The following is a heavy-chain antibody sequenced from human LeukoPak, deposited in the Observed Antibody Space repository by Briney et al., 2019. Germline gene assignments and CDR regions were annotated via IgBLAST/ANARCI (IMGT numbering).Heavy chain of an antibody. Sequence: ASVKVSCKASGYTFTGYYMHWVRQAPGQGLEWMGWINPNSGGTNYAQKFQGRVTMTRDTSISTAHMELSRLRSDDTAVYYCAREVVPGQLLPTPPGNWFDPWGQGTLVTVSS. CDR2: INPNSGGT. J-gene: IGHJ5*02. CDR1: GYTFTGYY. V-gene: IGHV1-2*02. D-gene: IGHD2-2*01. CDR3: AREVVPGQLLPTPPGNWFDP.